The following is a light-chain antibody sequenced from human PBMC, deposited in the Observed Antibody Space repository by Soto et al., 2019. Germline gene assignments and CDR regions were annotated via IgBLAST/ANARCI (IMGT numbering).Light chain of an antibody. CDR2: GNS. Sequence: QSVLTQPPSVSGAPGQRVTISCTGSSSNIGAGYDVHWYQQLPGTAPKLLIYGNSNRPSGVPDRFSGSKSGTSASLAITGLQAEDEADYYCQSYDSSLSAHAFGTGTKVTV. CDR3: QSYDSSLSAHA. V-gene: IGLV1-40*01. J-gene: IGLJ1*01. CDR1: SSNIGAGYD.